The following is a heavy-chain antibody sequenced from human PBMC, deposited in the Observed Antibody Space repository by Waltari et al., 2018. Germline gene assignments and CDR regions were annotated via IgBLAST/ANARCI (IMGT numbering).Heavy chain of an antibody. CDR1: GYTFTGYY. J-gene: IGHJ6*03. CDR2: INPNSGGT. V-gene: IGHV1-2*02. Sequence: QVQLVQSGAEVKKPGASVKVSCKASGYTFTGYYMHWVRPAPGQGLEGMGWINPNSGGTNYAQKFQGRVTMTRDTSISTAYMELSRLRSDDTAVYYCARELRGYCSSTSCYAYYYYYMDVWGKGTTVTVSS. CDR3: ARELRGYCSSTSCYAYYYYYMDV. D-gene: IGHD2-2*01.